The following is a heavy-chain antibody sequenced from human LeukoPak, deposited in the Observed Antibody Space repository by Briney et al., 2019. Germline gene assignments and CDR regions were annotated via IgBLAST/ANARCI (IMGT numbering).Heavy chain of an antibody. CDR3: AREVDSSSWYGDYYHYYMGV. Sequence: PSETLSLTCAVYGGSFSGYYWTWIRQPPGKGLEWIGEINHSGSTSYNPSLKSRVTISVDTSKNQFSLKLRSVTAADTAVYYCAREVDSSSWYGDYYHYYMGVWGKGTTVTVSS. V-gene: IGHV4-34*01. D-gene: IGHD6-13*01. CDR2: INHSGST. CDR1: GGSFSGYY. J-gene: IGHJ6*03.